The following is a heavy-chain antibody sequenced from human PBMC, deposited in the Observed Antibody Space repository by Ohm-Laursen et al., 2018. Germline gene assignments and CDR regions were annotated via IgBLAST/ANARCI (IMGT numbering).Heavy chain of an antibody. J-gene: IGHJ4*02. V-gene: IGHV4-59*01. D-gene: IGHD1-26*01. CDR1: GGSISSYY. CDR3: ARGGKWELLGFDY. CDR2: IYYSGST. Sequence: TLSLTCTVSGGSISSYYWSWIRQPPGKGLEWIGYIYYSGSTNYNPSLKSRVTISVDTSKNQFSLKLSSVTAADTAVYYCARGGKWELLGFDYWGQGTLVTVSS.